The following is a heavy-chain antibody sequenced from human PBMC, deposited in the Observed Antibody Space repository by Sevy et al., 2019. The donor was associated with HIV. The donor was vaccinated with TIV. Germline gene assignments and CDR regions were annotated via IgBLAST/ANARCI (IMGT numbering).Heavy chain of an antibody. CDR3: ARVLRYFDWQNWFDP. V-gene: IGHV1-2*06. CDR2: INPNSGGT. D-gene: IGHD3-9*01. Sequence: ASVKVSCKASGYTFTDYYMHWVRQAPGQGLEWMGRINPNSGGTNYAQKFQGRVTMTRDTSISTAYMELSRLRSDDTAVYYCARVLRYFDWQNWFDPWGQGTLVTVSS. CDR1: GYTFTDYY. J-gene: IGHJ5*02.